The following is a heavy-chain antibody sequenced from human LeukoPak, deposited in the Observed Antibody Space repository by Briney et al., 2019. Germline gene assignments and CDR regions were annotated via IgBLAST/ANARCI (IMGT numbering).Heavy chain of an antibody. D-gene: IGHD4-11*01. V-gene: IGHV4-59*01. CDR2: VSDTGST. CDR3: ARTTTTFDD. CDR1: GGSINNY. Sequence: SETLSLTCTVSGGSINNYWSWVPQPPGKGREWIGYVSDTGSTNYNPSLKSRVTISVDTSKNQFYLKLTSVTAADTAVYYCARTTTTFDDWGHGTLVTVSS. J-gene: IGHJ4*01.